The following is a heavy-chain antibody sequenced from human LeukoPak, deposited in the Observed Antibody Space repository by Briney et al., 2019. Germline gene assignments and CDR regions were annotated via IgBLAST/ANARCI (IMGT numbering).Heavy chain of an antibody. CDR1: GFTFSSYS. D-gene: IGHD3-3*01. CDR3: ARVRSDSHYDFWSGYYYMDV. J-gene: IGHJ6*03. CDR2: ISSSSSYI. V-gene: IGHV3-21*01. Sequence: GGSLRLSCAASGFTFSSYSMNWVRQAPGKELEWVSSISSSSSYIYYADSVKGRFTISRDNAKNSLYLQMNSLRAEDTAVYYCARVRSDSHYDFWSGYYYMDVWGKGTTVTVSS.